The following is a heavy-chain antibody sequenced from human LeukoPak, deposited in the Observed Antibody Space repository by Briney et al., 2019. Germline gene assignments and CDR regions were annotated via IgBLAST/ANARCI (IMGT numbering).Heavy chain of an antibody. CDR1: GGSISSSSYY. V-gene: IGHV4-39*07. D-gene: IGHD3-9*01. Sequence: SETLSLTCTVSGGSISSSSYYWGWIRQPPGKGLEWIGSIYYSGSTYHNPSLKSRVTISVDTSKNQFSLKLSSVTAADTAVYYCARALLRYFDWGNWGQGTLVTVSS. CDR2: IYYSGST. J-gene: IGHJ4*02. CDR3: ARALLRYFDWGN.